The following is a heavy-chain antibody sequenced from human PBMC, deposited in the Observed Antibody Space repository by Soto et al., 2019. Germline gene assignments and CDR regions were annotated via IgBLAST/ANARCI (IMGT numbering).Heavy chain of an antibody. CDR2: IIHIFRTP. J-gene: IGHJ6*01. Sequence: QVQLVQSGAEVKKPGSSVKVSCKASGDTFSSFAISWVRQAPGQGLEWMGGIIHIFRTPKYAQKFQGRVTITADAFTSTAYMEASSLRSEDTAVYYCVRDKDREQLGGNYYYALDVWGLGTTVIVSS. V-gene: IGHV1-69*12. CDR3: VRDKDREQLGGNYYYALDV. D-gene: IGHD1-1*01. CDR1: GDTFSSFA.